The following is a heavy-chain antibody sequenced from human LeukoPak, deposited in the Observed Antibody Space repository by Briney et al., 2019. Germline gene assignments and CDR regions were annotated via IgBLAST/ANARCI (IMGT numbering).Heavy chain of an antibody. CDR1: GYTFTGYY. CDR2: INPSGGST. J-gene: IGHJ6*03. V-gene: IGHV1-46*01. Sequence: ASVKVSCTASGYTFTGYYMHWVRQAPGQGLEWVGIINPSGGSTSYAQKFQGRVTMTRDVSTSTVYLELSSLRSEDTAVYYCSRDGWSGRIDSYYYFMDVWGKGTTVTVSS. D-gene: IGHD3-3*01. CDR3: SRDGWSGRIDSYYYFMDV.